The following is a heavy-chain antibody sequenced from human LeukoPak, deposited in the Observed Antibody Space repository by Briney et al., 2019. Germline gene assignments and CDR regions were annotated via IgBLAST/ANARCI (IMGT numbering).Heavy chain of an antibody. V-gene: IGHV3-30*02. J-gene: IGHJ3*02. CDR2: IRYDGSNK. CDR3: AKDYSGGWSDAFDI. CDR1: GFTFSSYG. D-gene: IGHD6-19*01. Sequence: GGSLRLSCAVSGFTFSSYGMHWVRQAPGKGLEWVAFIRYDGSNKYYAGSVKGRFTISRDNSKNTLYLQMNTLRAEDTAVYYCAKDYSGGWSDAFDIWGQGAMVTVSS.